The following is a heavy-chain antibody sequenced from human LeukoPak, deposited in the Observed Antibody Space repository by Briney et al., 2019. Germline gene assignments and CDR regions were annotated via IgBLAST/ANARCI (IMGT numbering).Heavy chain of an antibody. Sequence: GGSLRLSCAASGFTFSSYAMSWVRQAPGKGLEWVSAISGSGGSTYYADSVKGRFTISRDNPKNTLYLQMNSLRAEDTAVYYCAKDLYHDSSATRSDDAFDIWGQGTMVTVSS. CDR1: GFTFSSYA. CDR2: ISGSGGST. V-gene: IGHV3-23*01. J-gene: IGHJ3*02. CDR3: AKDLYHDSSATRSDDAFDI. D-gene: IGHD3-22*01.